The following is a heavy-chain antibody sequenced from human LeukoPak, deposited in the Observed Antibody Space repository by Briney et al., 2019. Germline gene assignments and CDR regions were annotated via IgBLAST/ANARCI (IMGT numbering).Heavy chain of an antibody. Sequence: GGSLRLSCAASGFAVSSNYMSCVRQAPGKGLEWVSVIYSGGSTYYADSVKGRFTISRDNSKNTLYLQMNSLRAEDTAVYYCARDPYGDPETTDYWGQGTLVIVSS. CDR3: ARDPYGDPETTDY. D-gene: IGHD4-17*01. J-gene: IGHJ4*02. V-gene: IGHV3-53*01. CDR1: GFAVSSNY. CDR2: IYSGGST.